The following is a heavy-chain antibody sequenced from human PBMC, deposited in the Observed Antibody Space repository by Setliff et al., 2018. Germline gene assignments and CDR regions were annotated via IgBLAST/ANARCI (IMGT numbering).Heavy chain of an antibody. CDR1: GYTFTSYG. CDR3: ARVLSPSSSWRGWFDP. J-gene: IGHJ5*02. Sequence: ASVKVSCKASGYTFTSYGISWVRQAPGQGLEWMGWISAYNGNTNYAQKLQGRVTMTTDTSTSTAYMELRSLRSDDTAVYYCARVLSPSSSWRGWFDPWGQGTLVTSPQ. V-gene: IGHV1-18*01. D-gene: IGHD6-13*01. CDR2: ISAYNGNT.